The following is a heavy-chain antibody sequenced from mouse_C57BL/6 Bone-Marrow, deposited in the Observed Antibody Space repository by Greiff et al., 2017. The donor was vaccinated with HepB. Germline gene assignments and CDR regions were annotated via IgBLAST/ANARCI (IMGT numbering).Heavy chain of an antibody. Sequence: QVQLKESGAELVKPGASVKISCKASGYAFSSYWMNWVKQRPGKGLEWIGQIYPGDGDTNYNGKFKGKATLTADKSSSTAYMQLSSLTSEDSAVYFCARRNYYGSSSPFDYWGQGTTLTVSS. J-gene: IGHJ2*01. V-gene: IGHV1-80*01. D-gene: IGHD1-1*01. CDR2: IYPGDGDT. CDR1: GYAFSSYW. CDR3: ARRNYYGSSSPFDY.